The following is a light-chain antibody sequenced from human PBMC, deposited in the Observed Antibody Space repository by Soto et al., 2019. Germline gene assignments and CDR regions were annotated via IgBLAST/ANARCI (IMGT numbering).Light chain of an antibody. CDR2: AAS. CDR1: QGISSW. Sequence: DLQMTQSPSSVSASVGDTVTITCRASQGISSWLDWYQQKPGKAPDLLIYAASNLQSGVPSRFSGSRSGTDFTLTINSLQPEDFATYFCQQANSFPRTFGQGTRLDIK. CDR3: QQANSFPRT. J-gene: IGKJ5*01. V-gene: IGKV1-12*01.